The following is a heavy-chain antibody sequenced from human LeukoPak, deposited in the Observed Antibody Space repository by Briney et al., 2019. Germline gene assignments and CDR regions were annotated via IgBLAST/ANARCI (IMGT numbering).Heavy chain of an antibody. CDR1: GGSFSGYY. Sequence: SETLSLTCAVYGGSFSGYYWSWIRQPPGKGLEWIGEINHSGSTNYNPSLKSRVTISVDTSKNQLSLKLSSVTAADTAVYYCARGRGYSYGHWGQGTLVTVSS. D-gene: IGHD5-18*01. V-gene: IGHV4-34*01. CDR2: INHSGST. J-gene: IGHJ4*02. CDR3: ARGRGYSYGH.